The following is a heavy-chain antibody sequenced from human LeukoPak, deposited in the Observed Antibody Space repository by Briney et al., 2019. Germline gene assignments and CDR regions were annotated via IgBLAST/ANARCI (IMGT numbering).Heavy chain of an antibody. CDR3: AREWELLYYFDC. CDR1: GFTFSSYS. Sequence: GGSLRLSCAASGFTFSSYSMNWVRQAPGKGLEWVSSISSSSSYIYYADSVKGRFTISRDNAKNSLYLQMNSLRAEDTAVYYCAREWELLYYFDCWGQGTLVTVSS. J-gene: IGHJ4*02. D-gene: IGHD1-26*01. CDR2: ISSSSSYI. V-gene: IGHV3-21*01.